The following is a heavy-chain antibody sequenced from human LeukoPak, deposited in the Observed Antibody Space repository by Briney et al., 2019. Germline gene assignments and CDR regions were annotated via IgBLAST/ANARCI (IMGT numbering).Heavy chain of an antibody. Sequence: SETLSLTCTVSGGSISSYYWSWIRQPPGKGLEWIGYIYYSGSTNYNPSLKSRVTISVDTSKNQFSLKLSSVTAADTAAYYCARGSGEVAATPEYFQHWGQGTLVTVSS. V-gene: IGHV4-59*01. CDR1: GGSISSYY. J-gene: IGHJ1*01. CDR2: IYYSGST. D-gene: IGHD2-15*01. CDR3: ARGSGEVAATPEYFQH.